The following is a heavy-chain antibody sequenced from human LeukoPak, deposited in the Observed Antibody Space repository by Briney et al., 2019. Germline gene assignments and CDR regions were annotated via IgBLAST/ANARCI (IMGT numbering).Heavy chain of an antibody. CDR3: ARMPPVRGVRNFYFYYYVDV. V-gene: IGHV4-4*07. CDR1: GASIDGYY. CDR2: IHSSGTT. D-gene: IGHD3-10*01. J-gene: IGHJ6*03. Sequence: SETLSLTCTVSGASIDGYYWSWIRQPAGQSSEWIGRIHSSGTTNYNPAFKSRVITSADTSAKQFSLDVSSVTAADTAVYYCARMPPVRGVRNFYFYYYVDVWGRGTTVTVSS.